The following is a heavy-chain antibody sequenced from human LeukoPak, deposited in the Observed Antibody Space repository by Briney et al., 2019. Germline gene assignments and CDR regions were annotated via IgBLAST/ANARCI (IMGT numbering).Heavy chain of an antibody. CDR2: INAGHGDT. CDR3: ERDMGLGRYYDSSGYYSAGRWFDP. V-gene: IGHV1-3*01. J-gene: IGHJ5*02. Sequence: ASVTVSCKASVYTFSSNSIHLVRQAPGQRREWMGWINAGHGDTKYSQKFQGRVTITRDTSASTAYMELSSLRSEERAVYYCERDMGLGRYYDSSGYYSAGRWFDPWGQGTLVTVSS. CDR1: VYTFSSNS. D-gene: IGHD3-22*01.